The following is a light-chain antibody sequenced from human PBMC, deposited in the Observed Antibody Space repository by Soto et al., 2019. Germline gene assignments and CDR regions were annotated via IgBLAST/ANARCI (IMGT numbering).Light chain of an antibody. J-gene: IGKJ1*01. CDR2: DAS. CDR1: QSISSW. Sequence: DIQMTQSPSTLSASVGDRVTITCRASQSISSWLAWFQQKPGKAPKLLIFDASSLESGVPSRFSGSGSGTAFSLTISSLQPDDFAVYYCQQYYTYSRTFGQGTKVEIK. V-gene: IGKV1-5*01. CDR3: QQYYTYSRT.